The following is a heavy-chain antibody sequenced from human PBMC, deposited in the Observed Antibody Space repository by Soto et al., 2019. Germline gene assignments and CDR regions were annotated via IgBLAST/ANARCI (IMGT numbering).Heavy chain of an antibody. Sequence: PGGSLRLSCAASGFTFSSYEMNWVRQAPGKGLEWVSYISSSGSTIYYADSVKGRFTISRYNAKNSLYLQMNSLRAEDTAVYYCARAPPHVVVVAATGAFDIWGQGTMVTVSS. CDR1: GFTFSSYE. D-gene: IGHD2-15*01. CDR2: ISSSGSTI. CDR3: ARAPPHVVVVAATGAFDI. V-gene: IGHV3-48*03. J-gene: IGHJ3*02.